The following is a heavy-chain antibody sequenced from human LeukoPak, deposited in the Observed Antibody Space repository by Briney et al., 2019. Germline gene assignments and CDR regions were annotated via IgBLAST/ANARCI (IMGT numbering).Heavy chain of an antibody. J-gene: IGHJ4*02. CDR3: ARAGYSSTWHYDY. CDR1: GYSFTSYW. D-gene: IGHD6-13*01. CDR2: INPSDSYT. V-gene: IGHV5-10-1*01. Sequence: GESLKISCKGSGYSFTSYWISWMRQMPGKGLEWMGRINPSDSYTNYSPSFQGHVTISADKSISTAYLQWSGLKASDTAMYYCARAGYSSTWHYDYWGQGTLVTVSS.